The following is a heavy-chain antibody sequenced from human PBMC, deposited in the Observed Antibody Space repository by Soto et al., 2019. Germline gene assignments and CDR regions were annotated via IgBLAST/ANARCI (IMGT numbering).Heavy chain of an antibody. V-gene: IGHV3-30*18. J-gene: IGHJ4*02. D-gene: IGHD6-19*01. CDR2: VSHDGRNT. Sequence: VQLVESGGGVVQPGRSLRLSCAASGFTFSDYAMHWVRQAPGKGLEWVAVVSHDGRNTHYADCVKGRLTISRDRSNNTVSLEMTSLRAEDTAVYYGAKGGRQWLVTSDFNYWGQGALVTVSS. CDR1: GFTFSDYA. CDR3: AKGGRQWLVTSDFNY.